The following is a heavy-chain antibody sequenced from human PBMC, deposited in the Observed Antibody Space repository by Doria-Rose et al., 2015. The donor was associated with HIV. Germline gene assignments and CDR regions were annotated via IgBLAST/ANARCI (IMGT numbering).Heavy chain of an antibody. V-gene: IGHV2-26*01. CDR2: IFSADER. J-gene: IGHJ4*02. CDR1: GVSLSSPGMG. D-gene: IGHD6-13*01. CDR3: ARIKSSRWYHKYYFDF. Sequence: SGPVLVKPTETLTLTCTVSGVSLSSPGMGVSWIRQPPGKALEWLANIFSADERSYKTSRKSRLTISRGTSKSQVVRTMTDMDPVDTATYYCARIKSSRWYHKYYFDFWGQGTLVIVSA.